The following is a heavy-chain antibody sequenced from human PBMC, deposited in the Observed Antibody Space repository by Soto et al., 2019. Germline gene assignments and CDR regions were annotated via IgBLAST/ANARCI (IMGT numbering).Heavy chain of an antibody. D-gene: IGHD1-26*01. CDR1: GFTFSDHY. V-gene: IGHV3-72*01. Sequence: EVQLVESGGGLVQPGGSLRLSCAASGFTFSDHYMDWVRQAPGKGLEWVGRSRNKANSYSTEYAPSVKGRFTISRDESKNSLYLQRNSLKTEDTAVYYCARFSGSYTRGLDYWGQGTLVTVSS. J-gene: IGHJ4*02. CDR2: SRNKANSYST. CDR3: ARFSGSYTRGLDY.